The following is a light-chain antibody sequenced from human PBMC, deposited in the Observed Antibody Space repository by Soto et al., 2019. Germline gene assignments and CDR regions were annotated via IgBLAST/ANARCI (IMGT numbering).Light chain of an antibody. V-gene: IGKV1-39*01. Sequence: DIQMTQSPSSLSASVGDRVTITCRASQNIDNFLNWYQQRPGKAPKLLVYAASSLYSGVPSRFSGSGSGTDFTLTIASLEPEDFATYFCQQGYSNRWTFGQGTKVDI. CDR1: QNIDNF. J-gene: IGKJ1*01. CDR2: AAS. CDR3: QQGYSNRWT.